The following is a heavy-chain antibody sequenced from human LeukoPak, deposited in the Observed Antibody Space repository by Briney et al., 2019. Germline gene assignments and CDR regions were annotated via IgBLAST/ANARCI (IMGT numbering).Heavy chain of an antibody. CDR1: GYTFSAYH. V-gene: IGHV3-30*18. D-gene: IGHD2-15*01. CDR3: AKVAGIRGRGAFDI. Sequence: GASVKVSCKASGYTFSAYHIHWVRQAPGKGLEWVAVISYDGSNKYYADSVKGRFTISRDNSKNTLYLQMNSLRAEDTAVYYCAKVAGIRGRGAFDIWGQGTMVTVSS. J-gene: IGHJ3*02. CDR2: ISYDGSNK.